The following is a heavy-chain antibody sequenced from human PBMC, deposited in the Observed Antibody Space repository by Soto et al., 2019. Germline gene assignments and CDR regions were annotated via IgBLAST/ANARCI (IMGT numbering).Heavy chain of an antibody. CDR2: IIPILGIA. V-gene: IGHV1-69*02. CDR3: ASDPQPYDSSGYYGNWFDP. J-gene: IGHJ5*02. Sequence: ASVKVSCKVSGGTFSSYTISWVRQAPGQGLEWMGRIIPILGIANYAQKFQGRVTITADKSTSTAYMELSSLRSEDTAVYYCASDPQPYDSSGYYGNWFDPWGQGTLVTVSS. D-gene: IGHD3-22*01. CDR1: GGTFSSYT.